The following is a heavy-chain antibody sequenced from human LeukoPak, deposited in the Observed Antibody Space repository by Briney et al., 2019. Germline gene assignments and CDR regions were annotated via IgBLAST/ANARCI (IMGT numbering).Heavy chain of an antibody. J-gene: IGHJ4*02. Sequence: PGGSLRLSCAASGFTFSSYGMPWVRQAPGKGLEWVAVIWYDGSNKYYADSVKGRFTISRDNSKNTLYLQMNSLRAEDTAVYYCARDSPAAPLNYWGQGTLVTVSS. CDR3: ARDSPAAPLNY. CDR1: GFTFSSYG. CDR2: IWYDGSNK. D-gene: IGHD3-16*01. V-gene: IGHV3-33*01.